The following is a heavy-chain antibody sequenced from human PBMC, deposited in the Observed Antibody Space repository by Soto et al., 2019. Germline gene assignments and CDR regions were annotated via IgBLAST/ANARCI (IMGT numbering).Heavy chain of an antibody. Sequence: SVKVSCKASGGTFSSYAISWVRQAPGQGLEWMGGIIPIFGTANYAQKFQGRVTITADESTSTAYMELSSLRSEDTAVYYCARGTSGPFYYYYGMDVWGQGTTVTISS. CDR1: GGTFSSYA. CDR2: IIPIFGTA. J-gene: IGHJ6*02. CDR3: ARGTSGPFYYYYGMDV. D-gene: IGHD1-1*01. V-gene: IGHV1-69*13.